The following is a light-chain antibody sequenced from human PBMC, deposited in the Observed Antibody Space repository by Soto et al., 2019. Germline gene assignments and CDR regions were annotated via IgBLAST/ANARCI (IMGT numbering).Light chain of an antibody. CDR2: DVN. Sequence: QSALTQPRSVSGSPGQSVTISFTGTSSDVGGYDFVSWYQQHPGKAPKLIIYDVNKRPSGVPDRFSGSKSGNTASLTISGLQAEDEADYCCCSYAGNYRVFGGGTKLTVL. CDR3: CSYAGNYRV. CDR1: SSDVGGYDF. J-gene: IGLJ2*01. V-gene: IGLV2-11*01.